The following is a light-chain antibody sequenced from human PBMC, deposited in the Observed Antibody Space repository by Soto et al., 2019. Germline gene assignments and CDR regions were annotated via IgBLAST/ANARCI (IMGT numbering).Light chain of an antibody. CDR3: QQSYTSWWT. V-gene: IGKV1-39*01. CDR2: AAS. CDR1: QSISTH. J-gene: IGKJ1*01. Sequence: DIQMTQSPSSLSESVGDRVSITCRASQSISTHLSWYQQKPGKAPKLLIYAASSLQSWVPSRFTGSGSGTDFTLTISSLQPEDFATYYCQQSYTSWWTFGQGTKVDI.